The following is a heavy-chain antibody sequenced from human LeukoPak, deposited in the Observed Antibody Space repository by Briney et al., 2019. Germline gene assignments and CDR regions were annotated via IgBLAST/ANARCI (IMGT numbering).Heavy chain of an antibody. CDR2: IIPIFGTA. CDR1: GGTFSSYA. J-gene: IGHJ4*02. V-gene: IGHV1-69*06. Sequence: SVKVSCKASGGTFSSYAISWVRQAPGQGLEWMGGIIPIFGTANYAQKFQGRVTMTEDTSTDTAYMELSSLRSEDTAVYYCATGSGYSYGRYWGQGTLVTVSS. D-gene: IGHD5-18*01. CDR3: ATGSGYSYGRY.